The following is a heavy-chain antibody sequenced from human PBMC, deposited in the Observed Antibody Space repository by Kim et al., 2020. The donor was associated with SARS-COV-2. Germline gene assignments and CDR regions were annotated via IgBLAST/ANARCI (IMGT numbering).Heavy chain of an antibody. CDR3: ANDALDI. V-gene: IGHV3-7*01. CDR2: QDGIEK. Sequence: QDGIEKYYVDSVKGRFTISRDNTKNSLYLQRNSLRAEDTAVYYCANDALDIWGQGTMVSVSS. J-gene: IGHJ3*02.